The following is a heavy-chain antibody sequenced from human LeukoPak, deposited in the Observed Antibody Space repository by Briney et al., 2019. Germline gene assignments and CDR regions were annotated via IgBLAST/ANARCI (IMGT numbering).Heavy chain of an antibody. V-gene: IGHV3-21*01. CDR2: ISSSSSYI. CDR3: ARLPSIAARPGGYYYYYMGV. Sequence: GGSLRLSCAASGFTFSSYSMNWVRQAPGKGLEWVSSISSSSSYIYYADSVKGRFTISRDNAKNSLYLQMNSLRAEDTAVYYCARLPSIAARPGGYYYYYMGVWGKGTTVTVSS. J-gene: IGHJ6*03. D-gene: IGHD6-6*01. CDR1: GFTFSSYS.